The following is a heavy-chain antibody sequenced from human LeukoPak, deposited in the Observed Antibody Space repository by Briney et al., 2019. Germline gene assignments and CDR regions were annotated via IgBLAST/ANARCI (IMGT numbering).Heavy chain of an antibody. CDR3: ARGKTYYYGSGSSDFDY. J-gene: IGHJ4*02. CDR2: ISYDGSNK. D-gene: IGHD3-10*01. Sequence: PGRSLRLSCAASGFPLSSYAVHWVRQAPGKGLEWVAVISYDGSNKYYADSVKGRFTISRDNSKNTLYLQMNSLRAEDTAVYYCARGKTYYYGSGSSDFDYWGQRTLVTVSS. CDR1: GFPLSSYA. V-gene: IGHV3-30-3*01.